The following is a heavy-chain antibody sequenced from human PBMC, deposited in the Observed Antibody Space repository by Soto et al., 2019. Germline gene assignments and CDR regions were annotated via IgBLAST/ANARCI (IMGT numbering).Heavy chain of an antibody. J-gene: IGHJ4*02. D-gene: IGHD6-19*01. CDR2: INAGNGNT. V-gene: IGHV1-3*01. CDR1: GYTFTGYA. CDR3: ARAVAVAADFDY. Sequence: ASVKASCKASGYTFTGYAMHWVRQAPGQRLEWMGWINAGNGNTKYSQKFQGRVTITRDTSASTAYMELSSLRSEDTAVYYCARAVAVAADFDYWGQGTLVTVSS.